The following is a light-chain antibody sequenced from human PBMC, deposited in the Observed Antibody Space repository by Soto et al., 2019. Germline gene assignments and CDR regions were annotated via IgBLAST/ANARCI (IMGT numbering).Light chain of an antibody. CDR2: DVS. Sequence: QSALTQPASVSGSPGQSITISCTGTSSDVGGYNYVSWYQQHPGKAPKLMIYDVSNRPSGVSNRFSGSKSGNTASLTISGLQAEGEADYYCSSDTSSSVVFGGGTKVTVL. V-gene: IGLV2-14*01. J-gene: IGLJ2*01. CDR1: SSDVGGYNY. CDR3: SSDTSSSVV.